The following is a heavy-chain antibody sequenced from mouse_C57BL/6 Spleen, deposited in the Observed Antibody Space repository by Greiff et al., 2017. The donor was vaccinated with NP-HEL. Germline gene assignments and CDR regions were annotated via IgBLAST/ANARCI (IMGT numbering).Heavy chain of an antibody. CDR3: ARGYDAAY. Sequence: EVKLLESGPGLVKPSQSLSLTCSVTGYSITSGYYWNWIRQFPGNKLEWMGYISYDGSNNYNPSLKNRISITRDTSKNQFFLKLNSVTTEDTATYYCARGYDAAYWGQGTLVTVSA. CDR2: ISYDGSN. V-gene: IGHV3-6*01. D-gene: IGHD2-12*01. CDR1: GYSITSGYY. J-gene: IGHJ3*01.